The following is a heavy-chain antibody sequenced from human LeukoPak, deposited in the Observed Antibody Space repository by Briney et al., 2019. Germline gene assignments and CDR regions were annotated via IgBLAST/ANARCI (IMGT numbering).Heavy chain of an antibody. CDR1: GFTFSSYA. CDR3: AREFRVYCSGGSCYLAY. J-gene: IGHJ4*02. V-gene: IGHV3-30*04. CDR2: ISYGGSNK. D-gene: IGHD2-15*01. Sequence: GSLRLSCAASGFTFSSYAMHWVRQAPGKGLEWVAVISYGGSNKYYADSVKGRFTISRDNSKNTLYLQMNSLRAEDTAVYYCAREFRVYCSGGSCYLAYWGQGTLVTVSS.